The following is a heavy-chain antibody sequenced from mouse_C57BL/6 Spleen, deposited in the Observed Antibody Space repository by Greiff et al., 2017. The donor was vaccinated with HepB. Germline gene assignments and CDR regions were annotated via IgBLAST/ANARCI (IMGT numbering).Heavy chain of an antibody. CDR3: AKAYVYYYGSSQVDY. CDR2: ISYDGSN. V-gene: IGHV3-6*01. Sequence: DVKLQESGPGLVKPSQSLSLTCSVTGYSITSGYYWNWIRQFPGNKLEWMGYISYDGSNNYNPTLKNRISITRDTSKNQLFLKLNSVTTEDTATYYCAKAYVYYYGSSQVDYWGQGTTLTVSS. CDR1: GYSITSGYY. D-gene: IGHD1-1*01. J-gene: IGHJ2*01.